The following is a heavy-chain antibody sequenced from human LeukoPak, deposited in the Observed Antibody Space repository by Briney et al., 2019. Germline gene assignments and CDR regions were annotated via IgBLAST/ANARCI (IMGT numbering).Heavy chain of an antibody. CDR3: AAFPLPGRAALAPDY. J-gene: IGHJ4*02. V-gene: IGHV1-69*01. D-gene: IGHD6-13*01. CDR1: GVTFSDYV. Sequence: ASVKVSCTASGVTFSDYVITWVRQAPGQGLEWMGGVLPVLGIVNYAQKFQGRITISADESSNTASMQLSGLSIADTAIYYCAAFPLPGRAALAPDYWGEGSQVAVSS. CDR2: VLPVLGIV.